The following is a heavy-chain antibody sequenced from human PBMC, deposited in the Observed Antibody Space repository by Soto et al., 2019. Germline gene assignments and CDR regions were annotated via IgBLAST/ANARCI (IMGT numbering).Heavy chain of an antibody. Sequence: GASVKVSCKASGGTFSSYAISWVRQAPGQGLEWMGGIIPIFGTANYAQKFQGRATITADKSTSTAYMELSSLRSEDTAVYYCARGESLARLYYYYGMDVWGQGTTVTVSS. CDR1: GGTFSSYA. CDR2: IIPIFGTA. CDR3: ARGESLARLYYYYGMDV. D-gene: IGHD1-26*01. J-gene: IGHJ6*02. V-gene: IGHV1-69*06.